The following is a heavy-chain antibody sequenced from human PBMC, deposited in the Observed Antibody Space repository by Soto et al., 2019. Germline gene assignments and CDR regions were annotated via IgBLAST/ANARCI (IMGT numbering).Heavy chain of an antibody. CDR2: INPKSGGT. CDR3: ARDLDKGGGRAGFDY. CDR1: GYTFTVYD. J-gene: IGHJ4*02. Sequence: QVQLVQSGAEVRKPGASVNVSCKASGYTFTVYDMNWVRQAPGQGLEWMGWINPKSGGTRYQQKFQGRVTMTWDTSISTANMALTRLRSDGTAGYYCARDLDKGGGRAGFDYWGQGTLVTVSS. D-gene: IGHD1-26*01. V-gene: IGHV1-2*02.